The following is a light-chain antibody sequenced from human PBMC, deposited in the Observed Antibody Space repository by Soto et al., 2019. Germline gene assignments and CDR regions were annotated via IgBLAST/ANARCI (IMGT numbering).Light chain of an antibody. CDR2: GAS. CDR1: QTVSSNL. J-gene: IGKJ1*01. Sequence: EIVLTQSPGTLSLSPGERATLSCRASQTVSSNLLAWYQQNLGQAPRLLIYGASNRATGIPDRFSGSGSGTSFPPTTSSGAPKFFGVFSCPKYGIWGGWTCARGTKV. V-gene: IGKV3-20*01. CDR3: PKYGIWGGWT.